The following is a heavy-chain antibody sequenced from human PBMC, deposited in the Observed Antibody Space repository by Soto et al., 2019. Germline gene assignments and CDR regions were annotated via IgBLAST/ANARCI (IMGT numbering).Heavy chain of an antibody. Sequence: SVKVSCKASGGTFSSYAISWMRQAPGQGLEWMGGIIPIFGTANYAQKFQGRVTITADESTSTAYMELSSLRSEDTAVYYCARRDYGDHTRYYYYYGMDVWGQGTTVTVSS. CDR2: IIPIFGTA. D-gene: IGHD4-17*01. CDR3: ARRDYGDHTRYYYYYGMDV. CDR1: GGTFSSYA. J-gene: IGHJ6*02. V-gene: IGHV1-69*13.